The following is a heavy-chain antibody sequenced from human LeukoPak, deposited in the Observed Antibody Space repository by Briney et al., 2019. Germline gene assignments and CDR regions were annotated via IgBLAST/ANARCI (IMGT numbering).Heavy chain of an antibody. Sequence: ASVKVSGKASGGTFSSYAISWVRQAPGQGLEWVGGIIPIFGTANYAQKFQGRVTITADESTSTAYMELSSLRSEDTAVYYCASTPLYSSGWYNGPRYLDYWGQGTLVAVSS. CDR2: IIPIFGTA. CDR3: ASTPLYSSGWYNGPRYLDY. V-gene: IGHV1-69*13. CDR1: GGTFSSYA. J-gene: IGHJ4*02. D-gene: IGHD6-19*01.